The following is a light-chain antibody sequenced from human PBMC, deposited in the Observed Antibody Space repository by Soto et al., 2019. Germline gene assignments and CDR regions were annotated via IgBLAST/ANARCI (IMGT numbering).Light chain of an antibody. CDR3: QQYNSYYT. V-gene: IGKV3-20*01. CDR2: GAS. Sequence: EIVLTQSPGTLSLSPGERATLSCRASQSVSSSYLAWYQQKPGQAPRLLIYGASSRATGIPDRFSGSGSGTDFTLTISRLEPDDFATYYCQQYNSYYTFGQGTKLEIK. J-gene: IGKJ2*01. CDR1: QSVSSSY.